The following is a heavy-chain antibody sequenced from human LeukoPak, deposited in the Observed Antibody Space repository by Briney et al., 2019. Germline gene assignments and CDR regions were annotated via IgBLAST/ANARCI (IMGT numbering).Heavy chain of an antibody. CDR1: GFTFSSYW. CDR2: IKQDESEK. D-gene: IGHD1-26*01. V-gene: IGHV3-7*01. Sequence: GGSLRLSCAAYGFTFSSYWMSWVRQAPGKGLEWVANIKQDESEKYYVDSVKGRFTISRDNAKNSPYLQMNSLRAEDTAVYYCARSVGASRSFQHWGQGTLVTVSS. CDR3: ARSVGASRSFQH. J-gene: IGHJ1*01.